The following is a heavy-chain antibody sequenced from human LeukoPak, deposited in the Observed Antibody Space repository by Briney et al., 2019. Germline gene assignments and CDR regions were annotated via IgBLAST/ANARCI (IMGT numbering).Heavy chain of an antibody. V-gene: IGHV3-23*05. CDR1: GFTFSSYA. CDR3: AKGRGFDY. CDR2: IGSDNKP. D-gene: IGHD1-26*01. J-gene: IGHJ4*02. Sequence: GGSLRLSCAASGFTFSSYAMTWVRQAPGQGLEWVSSIGSDNKPHYSESVKGRFAISRDNSKNTLYLQMNSLRAEDTAVYYCAKGRGFDYWGQGTLVTVSS.